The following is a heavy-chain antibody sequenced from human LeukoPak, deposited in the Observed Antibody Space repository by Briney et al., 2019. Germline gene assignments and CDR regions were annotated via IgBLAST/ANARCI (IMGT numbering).Heavy chain of an antibody. Sequence: GGSLRLSCAASGFTFGSYSIIWVRQSPAKGLEWVSSISSGSDYIHYADSVRGRFTISRDNAKSSVFLQMNSLRAEDSAVYYCARDAGRRVGSITTAFDYWGPGTLVAVS. D-gene: IGHD1-26*01. CDR2: ISSGSDYI. V-gene: IGHV3-21*06. CDR3: ARDAGRRVGSITTAFDY. CDR1: GFTFGSYS. J-gene: IGHJ4*02.